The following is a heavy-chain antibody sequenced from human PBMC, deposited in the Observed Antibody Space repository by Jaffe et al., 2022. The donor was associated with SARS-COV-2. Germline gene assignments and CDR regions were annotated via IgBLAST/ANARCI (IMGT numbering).Heavy chain of an antibody. CDR3: ASSSPSIVVVIYDAFDI. V-gene: IGHV1-69*01. J-gene: IGHJ3*02. CDR2: IIPIFGTA. CDR1: GGTFSSYA. D-gene: IGHD3-22*01. Sequence: QVQLVQSGAEVKKPGSSVKVSCKASGGTFSSYAISWVRQAPGQGLEWMGGIIPIFGTANYAQKFQGRVTITADESTSTAYMELSSLRSEDTAVYYCASSSPSIVVVIYDAFDIWGQGTMVTVSS.